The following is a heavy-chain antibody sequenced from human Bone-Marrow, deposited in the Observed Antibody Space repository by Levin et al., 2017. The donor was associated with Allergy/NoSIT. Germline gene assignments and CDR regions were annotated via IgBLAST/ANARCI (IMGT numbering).Heavy chain of an antibody. D-gene: IGHD3-16*02. CDR3: AKGGSYDYVWGSYRYGDLAERYGYFDL. CDR1: GFTFSSYA. J-gene: IGHJ2*01. V-gene: IGHV3-23*01. Sequence: GGSLRLSCAASGFTFSSYAMSWVRQAPGKGLEWVSAISGSGGSTYYADSVKGRFTISRDNSKNTLYLQMNSLRAEDTAVYYCAKGGSYDYVWGSYRYGDLAERYGYFDLWGRGTLVTVSS. CDR2: ISGSGGST.